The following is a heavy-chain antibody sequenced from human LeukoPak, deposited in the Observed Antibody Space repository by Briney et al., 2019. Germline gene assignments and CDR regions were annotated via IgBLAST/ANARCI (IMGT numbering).Heavy chain of an antibody. CDR3: ARDRGPYVLLWFGELNWFDP. D-gene: IGHD3-10*01. Sequence: PGGSLRLSRAASGFTFSSYGMHWVRQAPGKGLEWVAVIWYDGSNKYYADSVKGRFTISRDNSKNTLYLQMNSLRAEDTAVYYCARDRGPYVLLWFGELNWFDPWGQGTLVTVSS. CDR1: GFTFSSYG. V-gene: IGHV3-33*01. J-gene: IGHJ5*02. CDR2: IWYDGSNK.